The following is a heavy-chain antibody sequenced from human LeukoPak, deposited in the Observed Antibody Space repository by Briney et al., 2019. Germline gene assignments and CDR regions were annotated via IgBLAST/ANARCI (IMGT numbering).Heavy chain of an antibody. CDR2: IYYSGST. CDR1: GGSISSSSYY. CDR3: ARDIAVAGTGIIGY. Sequence: PSETPSLTCTVSGGSISSSSYYWGWIRQPPGKGLEWIGSIYYSGSTYYNPSLKSRVTISVDTSKNQFSLKLSSVTAADTAVYYCARDIAVAGTGIIGYWGQGTLVTVSS. V-gene: IGHV4-39*01. J-gene: IGHJ4*02. D-gene: IGHD6-19*01.